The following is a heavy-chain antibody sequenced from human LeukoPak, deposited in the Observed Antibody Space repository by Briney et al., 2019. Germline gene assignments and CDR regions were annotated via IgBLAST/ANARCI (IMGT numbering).Heavy chain of an antibody. V-gene: IGHV3-66*01. CDR2: IDSGGST. Sequence: GGSLRLSCAASGITVSSHYMTWVRQPPGKGLEWVSVIDSGGSTNSADSVKGRFSVSRDNSKNTLYLQMNSLRVEDTAVYYCARTYGDYDYYYGMDVWGQGTTVTVSS. D-gene: IGHD4-17*01. J-gene: IGHJ6*01. CDR3: ARTYGDYDYYYGMDV. CDR1: GITVSSHY.